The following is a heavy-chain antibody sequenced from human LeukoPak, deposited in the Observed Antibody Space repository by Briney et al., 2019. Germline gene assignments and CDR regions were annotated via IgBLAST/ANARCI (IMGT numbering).Heavy chain of an antibody. CDR2: INPNSDGA. CDR3: ATHRSSWYFDY. D-gene: IGHD6-13*01. V-gene: IGHV1-2*02. J-gene: IGHJ4*02. Sequence: ASVKVSCKASGYTFTGYYMHWVRQAPGQGLEWMGWINPNSDGANYAQKFQGRVTMTRDTSISTAYMEVSRLRSDDTAVYYCATHRSSWYFDYWGQGTLVTVSS. CDR1: GYTFTGYY.